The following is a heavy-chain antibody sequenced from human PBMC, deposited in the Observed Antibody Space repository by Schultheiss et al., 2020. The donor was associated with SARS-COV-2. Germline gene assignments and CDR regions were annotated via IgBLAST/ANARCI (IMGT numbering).Heavy chain of an antibody. J-gene: IGHJ4*02. V-gene: IGHV5-51*01. Sequence: GESLKISCKVSRYIFTNYWIGWVRQMPGKGLEWMGVIYPDDSDTRYSPSSQGQVTISADKSISTAYLQWSSLKASDTAMYYCARQGSYSHPQNFDYWGQGTLVTVSS. CDR3: ARQGSYSHPQNFDY. CDR1: RYIFTNYW. CDR2: IYPDDSDT. D-gene: IGHD4-11*01.